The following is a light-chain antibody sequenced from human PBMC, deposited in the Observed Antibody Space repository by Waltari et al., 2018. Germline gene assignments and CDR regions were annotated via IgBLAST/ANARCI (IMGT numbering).Light chain of an antibody. V-gene: IGKV3-11*01. Sequence: IVFTQSPATLSLFQEERATLSCRASQSVNYFLAWFQQKPGQAPMLLIYHSSNRATGIPARFSGSGSGTDFTLTISSLEPEDFAVYYCRQRTNWPLTFGGGTKVEIK. CDR2: HSS. J-gene: IGKJ4*01. CDR3: RQRTNWPLT. CDR1: QSVNYF.